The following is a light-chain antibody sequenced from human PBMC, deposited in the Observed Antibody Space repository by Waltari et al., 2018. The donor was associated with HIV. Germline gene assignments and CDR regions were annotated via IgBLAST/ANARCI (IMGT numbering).Light chain of an antibody. V-gene: IGKV3-15*01. CDR2: GAS. Sequence: EIVMTQSPATLSVSPGERATLSCRARQSVSSNLVWYQQKPGQVPRVLIYGASTRATGIPARFSGSGSGTEFTLTISSLQSEDFAVYYCQQYNNWPPLTFGGGTKVEIK. CDR1: QSVSSN. J-gene: IGKJ4*01. CDR3: QQYNNWPPLT.